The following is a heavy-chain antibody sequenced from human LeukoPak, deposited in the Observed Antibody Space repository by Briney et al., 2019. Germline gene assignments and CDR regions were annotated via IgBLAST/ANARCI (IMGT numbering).Heavy chain of an antibody. J-gene: IGHJ4*02. CDR2: IIPIFGTA. V-gene: IGHV1-69*13. CDR1: GGTFSSYA. CDR3: ARKPAVADPYYFDY. Sequence: ASVKVSCKASGGTFSSYAISWVRQAPGQGLEWVGGIIPIFGTADYAPKFQGRVTITADESTSTGYMELSSLRSYDTAVYYCARKPAVADPYYFDYWGQGTLVTVSS. D-gene: IGHD6-19*01.